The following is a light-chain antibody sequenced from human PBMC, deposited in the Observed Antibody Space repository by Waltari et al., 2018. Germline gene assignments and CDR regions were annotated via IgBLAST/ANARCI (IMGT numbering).Light chain of an antibody. CDR3: QQYNSYSPT. V-gene: IGKV1-5*01. CDR1: QSLNSL. Sequence: DIQLTQSPSNLSASVGDRVTITCRASQSLNSLLAWYQQKPGEAPRLLIYETFTLQSGVPSRFSGSGYGTEYFLTISSLQPDDFATYYCQQYNSYSPTFAGGTKVEIK. CDR2: ETF. J-gene: IGKJ4*01.